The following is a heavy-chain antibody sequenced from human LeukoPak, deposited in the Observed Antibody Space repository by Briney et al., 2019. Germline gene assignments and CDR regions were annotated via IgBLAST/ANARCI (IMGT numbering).Heavy chain of an antibody. Sequence: PSQTLSLTCTVSGGSISSGDYYWSWIRQPPGKGLEWIGYIYYSGSTHYNPSLKSRVTISVDTSKNQFSLKLSSVTAADTAVYYCVRSVVPAAIRFDPWGQGTLVTVSS. D-gene: IGHD2-2*02. CDR1: GGSISSGDYY. CDR3: VRSVVPAAIRFDP. V-gene: IGHV4-30-4*01. J-gene: IGHJ5*02. CDR2: IYYSGST.